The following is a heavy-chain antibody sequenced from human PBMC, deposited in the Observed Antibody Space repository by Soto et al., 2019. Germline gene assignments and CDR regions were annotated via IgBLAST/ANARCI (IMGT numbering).Heavy chain of an antibody. CDR2: INQDGSEK. CDR1: AFTCSTNF. CDR3: ASGSVWIFTY. D-gene: IGHD3-10*01. J-gene: IGHJ4*02. Sequence: EVQLVQSGGGLVQPGGSLRLSCAASAFTCSTNFMTWVRQDPGKGLEWVANINQDGSEKYYVDSVKGRFTISRDNAKNSLYLQMNSLRDEDTAVYYCASGSVWIFTYWGQGTLVTVSS. V-gene: IGHV3-7*01.